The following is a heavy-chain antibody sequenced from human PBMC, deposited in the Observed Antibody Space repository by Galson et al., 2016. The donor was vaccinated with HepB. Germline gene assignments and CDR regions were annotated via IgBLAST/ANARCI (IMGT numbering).Heavy chain of an antibody. D-gene: IGHD5-18*01. Sequence: SLRLSCAASGFSVGSNYMKWVRQAPGKGPEWVAVIYSGGTTSYADSVKGRFTISRDNSRNTLHLQMNSLRVEDTAVYYCSAHPAAVVPWGQGTLVTVSS. CDR1: GFSVGSNY. J-gene: IGHJ1*01. V-gene: IGHV3-53*01. CDR3: SAHPAAVVP. CDR2: IYSGGTT.